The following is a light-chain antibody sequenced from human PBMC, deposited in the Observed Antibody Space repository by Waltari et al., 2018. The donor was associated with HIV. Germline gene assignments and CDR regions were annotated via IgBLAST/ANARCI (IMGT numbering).Light chain of an antibody. J-gene: IGLJ2*01. CDR3: QVWDSSTDHRV. V-gene: IGLV3-21*04. Sequence: SYVVTQPPSVSVAPGKTAKITCGGNNIGGKRVHWYQQKPGQAPVLVIYYDTNRPSGTPERFSGSNSGNTATLTISRVEAGDEADYYCQVWDSSTDHRVFGGGTKLTVL. CDR2: YDT. CDR1: NIGGKR.